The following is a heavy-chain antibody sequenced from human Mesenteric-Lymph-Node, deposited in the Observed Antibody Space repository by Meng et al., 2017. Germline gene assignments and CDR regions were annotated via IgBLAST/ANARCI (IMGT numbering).Heavy chain of an antibody. CDR1: GGTFSSYA. Sequence: SVKVSCKASGGTFSSYAISWVRQAPGQGLEWMGGIIPIFGTANYAQKFQGRVTITTDESTSTAYMELSSLRSEDTAVDYCARAIIAAALGEAFDIWGQGTMVTVSS. J-gene: IGHJ3*02. CDR2: IIPIFGTA. V-gene: IGHV1-69*05. CDR3: ARAIIAAALGEAFDI. D-gene: IGHD6-13*01.